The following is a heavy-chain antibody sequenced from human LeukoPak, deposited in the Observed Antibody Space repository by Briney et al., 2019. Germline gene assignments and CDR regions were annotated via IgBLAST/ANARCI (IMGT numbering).Heavy chain of an antibody. D-gene: IGHD2-2*01. CDR1: GITFSSYG. CDR2: IWYDGSNK. CDR3: ARDLFDIVVVPAPSNAFDI. J-gene: IGHJ3*02. V-gene: IGHV3-33*01. Sequence: PGGSLRLSCAASGITFSSYGMHWVRQAPGKGLEWVAVIWYDGSNKYYADSVKGRFTISRDNSKNTLYLQMNSLRAEDTAVYYCARDLFDIVVVPAPSNAFDIWGQGTMVTVSS.